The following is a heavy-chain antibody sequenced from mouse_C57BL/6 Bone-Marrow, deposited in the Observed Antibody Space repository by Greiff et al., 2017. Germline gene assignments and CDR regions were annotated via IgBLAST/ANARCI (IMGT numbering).Heavy chain of an antibody. J-gene: IGHJ3*01. V-gene: IGHV1-55*01. CDR2: IYPGSGST. Sequence: VQLQQPGAELVKPGASVKMSCKASGYTFTSYWITWVKQRPGQGLEWIGEIYPGSGSTNYNEKFKSKATLTVETSSSTAYMQLSSLTSEDSAVXNCARYYYNYAGFAYWGQATLVTVSA. D-gene: IGHD2-4*01. CDR3: ARYYYNYAGFAY. CDR1: GYTFTSYW.